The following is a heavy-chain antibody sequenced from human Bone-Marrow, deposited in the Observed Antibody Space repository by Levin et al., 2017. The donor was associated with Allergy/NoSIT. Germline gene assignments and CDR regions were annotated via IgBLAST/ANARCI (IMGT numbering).Heavy chain of an antibody. CDR1: GGTFSSYT. CDR2: TMSIVGTT. D-gene: IGHD1-26*01. CDR3: STSTIGGYYGLDV. J-gene: IGHJ6*02. Sequence: KISCEASGGTFSSYTITWVRQAPGRGLEWMGGTMSIVGTTNYAQRFQDRVTITADESTSTAYMELSGLVSEDTALYYCSTSTIGGYYGLDVWGQGTTVTVSS. V-gene: IGHV1-69*01.